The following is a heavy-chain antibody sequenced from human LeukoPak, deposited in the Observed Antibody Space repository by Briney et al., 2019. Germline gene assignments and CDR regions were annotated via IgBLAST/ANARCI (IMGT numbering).Heavy chain of an antibody. CDR3: AKIGGGGYDILTGYYKGIDY. Sequence: GGSLRLSCAASGFTFSSYAMSWVRQAPGKGLEWVSAISGSGGSTYYADSVKGRFTISRDNSKNTLYLQMKSLRAEDTAVYYCAKIGGGGYDILTGYYKGIDYWGQGTLVTVSS. J-gene: IGHJ4*02. V-gene: IGHV3-23*01. CDR1: GFTFSSYA. D-gene: IGHD3-9*01. CDR2: ISGSGGST.